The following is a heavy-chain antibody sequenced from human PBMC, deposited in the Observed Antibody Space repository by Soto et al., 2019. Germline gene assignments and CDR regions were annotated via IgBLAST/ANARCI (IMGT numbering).Heavy chain of an antibody. V-gene: IGHV3-23*01. CDR1: GFTFSSYA. Sequence: QLGGSLRLSCAASGFTFSSYAMSWVRQAPGKGLEWVSAISGSGGSTYYADSVKGRFTISRDNSKNTLYLQMNSLRAEDTAVYYCAKSLMYYDILTGYYPEGLLDYWGQGILVTVSS. D-gene: IGHD3-9*01. J-gene: IGHJ4*02. CDR3: AKSLMYYDILTGYYPEGLLDY. CDR2: ISGSGGST.